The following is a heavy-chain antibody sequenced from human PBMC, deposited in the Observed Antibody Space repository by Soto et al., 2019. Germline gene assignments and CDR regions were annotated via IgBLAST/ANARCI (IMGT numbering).Heavy chain of an antibody. CDR2: IWYDGSNK. J-gene: IGHJ4*02. CDR1: GFTFSSYG. Sequence: QVHLVESGGGVVQPGRSLRLSCAASGFTFSSYGMHWVRQAPGKGLEWVAVIWYDGSNKYYADSVKVRFTISRDNSTNTLYLQMNSLRAEDTAVYYCARENDDYGDYVDYWGQGPLVTVSS. V-gene: IGHV3-33*01. D-gene: IGHD4-17*01. CDR3: ARENDDYGDYVDY.